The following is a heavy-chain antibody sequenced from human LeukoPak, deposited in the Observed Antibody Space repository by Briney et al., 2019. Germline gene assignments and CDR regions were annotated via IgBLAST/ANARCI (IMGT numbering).Heavy chain of an antibody. Sequence: PGGSLRLSCAASGFTVSSNYMSWVRQAPGKGLEWASVIYSGGSTYYADSVKGRFTISRDNSKNTLYLQMNSLRAEDTAVYYCARRGYYDSSGFDYWGQGTLVTVSS. CDR1: GFTVSSNY. D-gene: IGHD3-22*01. CDR3: ARRGYYDSSGFDY. V-gene: IGHV3-66*01. CDR2: IYSGGST. J-gene: IGHJ4*02.